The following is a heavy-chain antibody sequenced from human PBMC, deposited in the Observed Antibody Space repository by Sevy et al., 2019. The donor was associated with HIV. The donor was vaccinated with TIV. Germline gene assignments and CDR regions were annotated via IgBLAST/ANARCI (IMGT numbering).Heavy chain of an antibody. Sequence: GGSLRLSCAASGFTFSSYWMHWVRQAPGKGLVWVSRINSDGSSTLYADSVKGRFTISRDNAKNTLYLQMNSLRADDTADYYCARRTLGGWELLGSFDIWGQGTMVTVSS. CDR2: INSDGSST. D-gene: IGHD2-15*01. V-gene: IGHV3-74*01. CDR3: ARRTLGGWELLGSFDI. J-gene: IGHJ3*02. CDR1: GFTFSSYW.